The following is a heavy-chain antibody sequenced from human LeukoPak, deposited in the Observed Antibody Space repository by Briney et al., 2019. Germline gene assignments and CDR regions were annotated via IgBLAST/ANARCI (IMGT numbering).Heavy chain of an antibody. CDR1: GGSFSGYY. CDR2: INHSGST. V-gene: IGHV4-34*01. CDR3: ARSPSPYYDFWSGYSSYWYFDL. J-gene: IGHJ2*01. D-gene: IGHD3-3*01. Sequence: SETLSLTCAVYGGSFSGYYWSWIRQPPGKGLEWIGKINHSGSTNYNPSLKSRVTISVDTSKNQFSLKLSSVTAADTAVYYCARSPSPYYDFWSGYSSYWYFDLWGRGTLVTVSS.